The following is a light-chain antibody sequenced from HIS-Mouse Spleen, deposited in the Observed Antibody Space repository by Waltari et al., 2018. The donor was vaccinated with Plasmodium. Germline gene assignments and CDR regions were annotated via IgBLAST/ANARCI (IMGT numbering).Light chain of an antibody. CDR1: SRDGVSYTL. V-gene: IGLV2-23*03. Sequence: QSALTQPASVSGSPGQSIPISCTGTSRDGVSYTLFSWYQQHPGKAPKLMIYEGSKRRSGVSNRFSGSKSGNTASLTISGLQAEDEADYYCCSYAGSSTFVVFGGGTKLTVL. J-gene: IGLJ2*01. CDR2: EGS. CDR3: CSYAGSSTFVV.